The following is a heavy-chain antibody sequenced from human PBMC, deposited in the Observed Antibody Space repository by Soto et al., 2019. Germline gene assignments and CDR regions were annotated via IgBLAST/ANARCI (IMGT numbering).Heavy chain of an antibody. J-gene: IGHJ4*02. V-gene: IGHV5-10-1*01. Sequence: PGESLKISCTGSGYSFAGYWITWVRQKPGKGLEWMGRIDPSDSQTYYSPSFRGHVTISATKSITTVFLQWSSLRASDTAMYYCARQIYDSDTGPNFQYYFDSWGQGTPVTVSS. CDR3: ARQIYDSDTGPNFQYYFDS. D-gene: IGHD3-22*01. CDR1: GYSFAGYW. CDR2: IDPSDSQT.